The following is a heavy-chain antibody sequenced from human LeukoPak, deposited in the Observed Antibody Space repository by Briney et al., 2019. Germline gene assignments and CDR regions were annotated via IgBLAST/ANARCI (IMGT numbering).Heavy chain of an antibody. Sequence: GGSLRLSCAASGFTFSSYSMNWVRQAPGKGLEWVSSISSSSSYIYYADSVKGRFTISRDNAKNSLYLQMNSLRAEDTAVYYCARDYYDSSGYYFEAGVQFDYWGQGTLVTVSS. CDR3: ARDYYDSSGYYFEAGVQFDY. V-gene: IGHV3-21*01. CDR2: ISSSSSYI. J-gene: IGHJ4*02. D-gene: IGHD3-22*01. CDR1: GFTFSSYS.